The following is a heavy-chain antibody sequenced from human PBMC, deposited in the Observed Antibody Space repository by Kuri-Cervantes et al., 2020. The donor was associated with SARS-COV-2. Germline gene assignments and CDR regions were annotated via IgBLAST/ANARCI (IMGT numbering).Heavy chain of an antibody. J-gene: IGHJ4*02. D-gene: IGHD3-22*01. CDR2: INPNSGGT. CDR3: AREPRYGSSGYYSDY. CDR1: GYTFTGYY. Sequence: ASVKVSCKASGYTFTGYYMHWVRQAPGQGLEWMGWINPNSGGTNHAQKFQGRVTMTRDTSISTAYMELSRLRSDDTAVYYCAREPRYGSSGYYSDYWGQGTLVTVSS. V-gene: IGHV1-2*02.